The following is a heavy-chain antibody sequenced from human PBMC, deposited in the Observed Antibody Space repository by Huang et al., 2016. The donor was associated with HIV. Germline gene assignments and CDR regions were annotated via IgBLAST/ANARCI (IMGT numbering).Heavy chain of an antibody. CDR1: GGTFSSYA. J-gene: IGHJ4*02. D-gene: IGHD3-22*01. Sequence: SSVKVSCKASGGTFSSYAISWVRQAPGQGLEWMGGIIPNFGTANYAQTFQGRVTSTADESTSTAYRELSSPRSEATAVYYCARARSYYDSSVSYYFDSWGQRTLVTVSS. V-gene: IGHV1-69*13. CDR3: ARARSYYDSSVSYYFDS. CDR2: IIPNFGTA.